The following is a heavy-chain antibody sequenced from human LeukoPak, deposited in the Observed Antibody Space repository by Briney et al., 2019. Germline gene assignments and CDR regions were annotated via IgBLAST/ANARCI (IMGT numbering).Heavy chain of an antibody. D-gene: IGHD3-16*01. CDR3: TRRGSGKSFFYMDV. Sequence: GESLRLSCAASGFTFISNTLNWVRQAPGKGLEWVASISSSTTYKYYADSVKGRFTISRDNAKNSLDLQMTSLRVEDTAVYYCTRRGSGKSFFYMDVWGRGTTVTVPS. V-gene: IGHV3-21*01. CDR2: ISSSTTYK. CDR1: GFTFISNT. J-gene: IGHJ6*03.